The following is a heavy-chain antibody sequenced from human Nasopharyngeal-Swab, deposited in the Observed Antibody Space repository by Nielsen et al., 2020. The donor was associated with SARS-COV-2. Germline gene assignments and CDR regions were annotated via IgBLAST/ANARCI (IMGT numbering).Heavy chain of an antibody. J-gene: IGHJ6*03. CDR1: GFTFSNAW. CDR3: TTDRKREGRQWLVLDYYYMDV. Sequence: GESLKISCAASGFTFSNAWMSWVRQAPGKGLEWVGRIKSKTDGGTTDYAAPVKGRFTISRDDSKNTLYLQMNSLKTEDTAVYYCTTDRKREGRQWLVLDYYYMDVWGKGTTVTVSS. CDR2: IKSKTDGGTT. D-gene: IGHD6-19*01. V-gene: IGHV3-15*01.